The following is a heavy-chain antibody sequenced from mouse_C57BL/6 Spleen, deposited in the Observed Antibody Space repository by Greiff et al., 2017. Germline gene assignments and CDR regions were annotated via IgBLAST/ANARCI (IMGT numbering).Heavy chain of an antibody. CDR3: ARRARDYAMDY. Sequence: VMLVESGAELVKPGASVKISCKASGYAFSSYWMNWVKQRPGKGLEWIGQIYPGDGDTNYNGKFKGKATLTADKSSSTAYMQLSSLTSEDSAVYFCARRARDYAMDYWGQGTSVTVSS. V-gene: IGHV1-80*01. J-gene: IGHJ4*01. CDR1: GYAFSSYW. D-gene: IGHD3-3*01. CDR2: IYPGDGDT.